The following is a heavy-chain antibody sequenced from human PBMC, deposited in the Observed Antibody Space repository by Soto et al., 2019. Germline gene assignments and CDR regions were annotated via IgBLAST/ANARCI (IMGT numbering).Heavy chain of an antibody. V-gene: IGHV1-18*01. D-gene: IGHD2-2*01. CDR2: ISAYNGNT. CDR1: GYTFTSYG. Sequence: QVQLVQSGAEVKKPGASVKVSCKASGYTFTSYGISWVRQAPGQGLEWMGWISAYNGNTNYAQKLQGRVTMTPDTSTSTGYMELSSLISDATAVYYCARALWGVPAAEDGDYYGMDVCGQGTTVTVSS. J-gene: IGHJ6*02. CDR3: ARALWGVPAAEDGDYYGMDV.